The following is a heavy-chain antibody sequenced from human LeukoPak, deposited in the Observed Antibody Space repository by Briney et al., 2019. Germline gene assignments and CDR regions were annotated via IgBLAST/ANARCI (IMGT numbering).Heavy chain of an antibody. CDR3: GGNFGVSVGYCVSAF. CDR1: GFTFNNYA. Sequence: GGSLRLSCAASGFTFNNYAMNWVRQAPGKGLEWVSSISGGGETTYYADSAKGRFTISRDNSQNTLYLQMNSLRAEDTAVYYCGGNFGVSVGYCVSAFWGQETLVTVSS. CDR2: ISGGGETT. D-gene: IGHD2-15*01. V-gene: IGHV3-23*01. J-gene: IGHJ4*02.